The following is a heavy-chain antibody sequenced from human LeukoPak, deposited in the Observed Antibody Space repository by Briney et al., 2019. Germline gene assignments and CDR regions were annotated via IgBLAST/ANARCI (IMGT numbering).Heavy chain of an antibody. CDR3: ARESHSGSYFFGAFDI. J-gene: IGHJ3*02. V-gene: IGHV1-69*13. CDR2: IIPIFGTA. D-gene: IGHD1-26*01. Sequence: SVKVSCTASGGTFISYAISWVRQAPGQGLEWMGGIIPIFGTANYAQKFQGRVTITADESTSTAYMELSSLRSEDTAVYYCARESHSGSYFFGAFDIWGQGTMVTVSS. CDR1: GGTFISYA.